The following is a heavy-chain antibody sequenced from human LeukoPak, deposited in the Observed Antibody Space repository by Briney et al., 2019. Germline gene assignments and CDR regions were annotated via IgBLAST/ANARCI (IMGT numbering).Heavy chain of an antibody. J-gene: IGHJ4*02. V-gene: IGHV4-34*01. CDR1: GFTFSSYA. CDR2: IDHSGST. D-gene: IGHD3-3*01. Sequence: GSLRLSCAPSGFTFSSYAMSWVRQAPGKGLEWIGEIDHSGSTTYNPSLKSRVTISVDTSKNQFSLKLNSVTAADTAVYYCARGFSHWGQGTLVTVSS. CDR3: ARGFSH.